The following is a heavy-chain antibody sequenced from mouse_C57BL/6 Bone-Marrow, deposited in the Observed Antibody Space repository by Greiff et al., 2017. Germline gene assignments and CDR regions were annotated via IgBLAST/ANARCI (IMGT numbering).Heavy chain of an antibody. Sequence: QVQLQQPGAELVKPGASVKLSCKASGYTFTSYRMHWVKQRPGRGLEWIGMIDPNSGGTKYNEKFKSKATLTVDKPSSTAYMQLSSLTSEDSAVYYGTRSHYYGSSCGYFDVWGTGTTVTVSS. CDR1: GYTFTSYR. CDR3: TRSHYYGSSCGYFDV. J-gene: IGHJ1*03. V-gene: IGHV1-72*01. D-gene: IGHD1-1*01. CDR2: IDPNSGGT.